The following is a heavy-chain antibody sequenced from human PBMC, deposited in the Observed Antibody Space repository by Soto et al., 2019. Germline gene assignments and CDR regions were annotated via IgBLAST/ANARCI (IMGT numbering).Heavy chain of an antibody. D-gene: IGHD2-2*01. J-gene: IGHJ5*02. V-gene: IGHV3-23*01. CDR2: ISGSGGST. CDR3: AKVVYVVVPAADNWFDP. Sequence: GGPLRLSCAAFGFTFSSYAMRWVRQAPGKGLEWVSAISGSGGSTYYADSVKGRFTISRDNSKNTLYLQMNSLRAEDTAVYYCAKVVYVVVPAADNWFDPWGQGTLVNVSS. CDR1: GFTFSSYA.